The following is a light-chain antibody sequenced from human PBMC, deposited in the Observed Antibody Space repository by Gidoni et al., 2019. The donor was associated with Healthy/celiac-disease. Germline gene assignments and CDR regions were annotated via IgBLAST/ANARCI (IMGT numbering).Light chain of an antibody. J-gene: IGKJ1*01. V-gene: IGKV1-5*03. CDR1: QSISSW. Sequence: IQITQSSSTLSASVGDRVTITCRASQSISSWLAWYQQKPGKAPKLLIYKASSLESGVPSRFSGSGSGTEFTLTISSLQPDDFATYYCQQYNSYSRWTFGQGTKVEIK. CDR2: KAS. CDR3: QQYNSYSRWT.